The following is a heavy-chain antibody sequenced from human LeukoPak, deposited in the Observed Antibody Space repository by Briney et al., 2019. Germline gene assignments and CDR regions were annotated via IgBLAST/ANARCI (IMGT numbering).Heavy chain of an antibody. V-gene: IGHV4-59*08. CDR1: GGFISSYY. D-gene: IGHD6-19*01. J-gene: IGHJ2*01. CDR2: IYYSGST. CDR3: ARVQQWPHWYFDL. Sequence: PSETLSLTCTVSGGFISSYYWSWIRQPPGKGLEWIGYIYYSGSTNYNPSLKSRVTISVDTSKNQFSLKLSSVTAADTAVYYCARVQQWPHWYFDLWGRGTLVTVSS.